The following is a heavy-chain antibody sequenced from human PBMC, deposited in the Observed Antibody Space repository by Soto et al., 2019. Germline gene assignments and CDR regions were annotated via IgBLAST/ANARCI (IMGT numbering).Heavy chain of an antibody. D-gene: IGHD5-12*01. Sequence: QVQLVQSGAEVKKPGASVKVSCKASGYTFTSYGISWVRQAPGQGLEWMGWISGYNGNTNYAQKLQGRVTMTTDTSTNTSDMELRSRRADDTAVYYCARYRATIYSSWFDPWGQGTLVTVSS. CDR3: ARYRATIYSSWFDP. J-gene: IGHJ5*02. CDR1: GYTFTSYG. CDR2: ISGYNGNT. V-gene: IGHV1-18*01.